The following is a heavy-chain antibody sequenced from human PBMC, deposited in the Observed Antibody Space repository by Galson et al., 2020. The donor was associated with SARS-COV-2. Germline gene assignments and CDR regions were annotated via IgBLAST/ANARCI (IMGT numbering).Heavy chain of an antibody. CDR2: IAHDGGIK. D-gene: IGHD1-26*01. J-gene: IGHJ3*02. V-gene: IGHV3-30*04. Sequence: GGSLRLSCAASGFTFTNYAIHWVRQAPGKGLEWVAVIAHDGGIKVYADSVKGRFTISRDNSENMLFLQMNSLRVDDTAVYYCARDVSGGASDIWGQGTMVTGSS. CDR3: ARDVSGGASDI. CDR1: GFTFTNYA.